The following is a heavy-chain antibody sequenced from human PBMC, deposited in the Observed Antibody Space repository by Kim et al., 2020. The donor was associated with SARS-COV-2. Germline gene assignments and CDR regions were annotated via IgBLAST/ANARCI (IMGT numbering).Heavy chain of an antibody. J-gene: IGHJ6*02. CDR3: AKGEQWLTYYYYGMDV. Sequence: SVKGRFTISRDSSKNTLYLQINSLRAEDTAVYYCAKGEQWLTYYYYGMDVWGQGTTVTVSS. V-gene: IGHV3-30*02. D-gene: IGHD6-19*01.